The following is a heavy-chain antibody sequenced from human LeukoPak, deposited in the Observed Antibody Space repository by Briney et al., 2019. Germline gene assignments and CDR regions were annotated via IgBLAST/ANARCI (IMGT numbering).Heavy chain of an antibody. D-gene: IGHD3-3*01. J-gene: IGHJ6*02. CDR3: ARHKITMTQGYYYYGMDV. V-gene: IGHV1-2*02. Sequence: ASVKVSCKASGYTFTGYYMHWVRQAPGQGLEWMGWINPNSGGTNYAQKFQGRVTMTRDTSISTAYMELNRLRSDDTAVYYCARHKITMTQGYYYYGMDVWGQGTTVTVSS. CDR1: GYTFTGYY. CDR2: INPNSGGT.